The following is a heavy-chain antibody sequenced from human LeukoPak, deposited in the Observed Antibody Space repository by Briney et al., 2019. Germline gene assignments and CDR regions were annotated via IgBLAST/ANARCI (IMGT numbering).Heavy chain of an antibody. D-gene: IGHD3-22*01. V-gene: IGHV4-61*01. J-gene: IGHJ4*02. CDR2: IYYSGST. CDR1: GGSVSSNIYY. CDR3: AREDSSGYLGY. Sequence: PSETLSLTCTVSGGSVSSNIYYWNWIQPPPGKGLEWIGYIYYSGSTNYNPSLKSRVTISVDTSKNQFSVRRTSLTAADTAVYYCAREDSSGYLGYWGQGTLVTVSS.